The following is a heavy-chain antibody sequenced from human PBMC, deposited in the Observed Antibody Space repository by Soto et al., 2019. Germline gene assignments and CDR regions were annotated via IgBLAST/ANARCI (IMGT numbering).Heavy chain of an antibody. V-gene: IGHV1-18*01. J-gene: IGHJ6*02. Sequence: QVPLVQSGAEVKKPGASVKVSCKASGYTFTSYGITWVRQAPGQGLEWMGWISAYNGNTNYAQKLQGRVTMTTDTSTSTAYMELRSLRSDDTAVYYCARVQLAEYYYYGMDVWGQGTTVTVSS. CDR2: ISAYNGNT. D-gene: IGHD6-6*01. CDR1: GYTFTSYG. CDR3: ARVQLAEYYYYGMDV.